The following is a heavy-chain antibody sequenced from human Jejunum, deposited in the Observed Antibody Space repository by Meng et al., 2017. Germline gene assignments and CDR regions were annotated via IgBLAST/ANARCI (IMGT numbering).Heavy chain of an antibody. J-gene: IGHJ4*02. CDR1: GGTFSTYT. D-gene: IGHD5-18*01. CDR2: IVPVLGLA. Sequence: QVQLVQSGAEVKKPGSSVKVSCKASGGTFSTYTINWVRQAPGQGLEWMGKIVPVLGLADYAQKFQGRVTITADRSTSTAYMELSSLRSEDTAMCYCARDGDTYVGGYYFDYWGQGTLVTVSS. V-gene: IGHV1-69*08. CDR3: ARDGDTYVGGYYFDY.